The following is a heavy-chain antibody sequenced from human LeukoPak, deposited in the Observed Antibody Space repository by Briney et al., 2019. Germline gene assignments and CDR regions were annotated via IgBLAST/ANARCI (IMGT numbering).Heavy chain of an antibody. CDR1: GVSISSSNYY. J-gene: IGHJ5*02. V-gene: IGHV4-39*01. D-gene: IGHD6-13*01. CDR2: TYYSGST. CDR3: ATTKQQLVRSWFDP. Sequence: SETLSPTCTVSGVSISSSNYYWGWIRQPPGEGLEWIGSTYYSGSTYYNPSLKSRVTISVDTSKNQFSLRLSSVTAADTAVYYCATTKQQLVRSWFDPWGQGTLVTVSS.